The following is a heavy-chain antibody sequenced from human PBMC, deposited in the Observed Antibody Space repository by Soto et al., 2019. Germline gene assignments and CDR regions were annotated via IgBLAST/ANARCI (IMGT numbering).Heavy chain of an antibody. CDR2: MSGSGDRI. Sequence: EVQLLESGGGLVQPGGSLRLSCAASLFIFSSYAMSWVRQAPGKGLEWVSVMSGSGDRIFYADSVRGRFTISRDNSKNMLYLQMNSLRVEDTAIYYCAKDYGAVAENWGQGTLVTVSS. D-gene: IGHD6-19*01. CDR1: LFIFSSYA. CDR3: AKDYGAVAEN. J-gene: IGHJ4*02. V-gene: IGHV3-23*01.